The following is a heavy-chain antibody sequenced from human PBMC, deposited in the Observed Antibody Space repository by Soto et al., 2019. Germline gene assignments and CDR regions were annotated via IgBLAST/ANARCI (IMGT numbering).Heavy chain of an antibody. V-gene: IGHV1-8*01. J-gene: IGHJ3*02. CDR2: MNPNSGNT. Sequence: PGGSLRLSCKASGYTFTSYDINWVRQATGQGLEWMGWMNPNSGNTGYAQKFQGRVTMTRNTSISTAYMELSSLRSEDTAVYYCARGPLAITMIVGDDAFDIWGQGTMVTVSS. D-gene: IGHD3-22*01. CDR3: ARGPLAITMIVGDDAFDI. CDR1: GYTFTSYD.